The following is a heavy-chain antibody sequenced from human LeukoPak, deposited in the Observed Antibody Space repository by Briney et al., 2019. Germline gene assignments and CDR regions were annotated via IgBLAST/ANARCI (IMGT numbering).Heavy chain of an antibody. D-gene: IGHD3-22*01. Sequence: ASVKVSCKASGYTFTSYYMHWVRQAPGQGLEWMGIINPSGGSTSYAQKFQGRVTMTRDTSTSTVYMELSSLRSEDPAVYYCASGWASDAYDSSPGDYWGQGTLVTVSS. CDR2: INPSGGST. J-gene: IGHJ4*02. CDR3: ASGWASDAYDSSPGDY. CDR1: GYTFTSYY. V-gene: IGHV1-46*01.